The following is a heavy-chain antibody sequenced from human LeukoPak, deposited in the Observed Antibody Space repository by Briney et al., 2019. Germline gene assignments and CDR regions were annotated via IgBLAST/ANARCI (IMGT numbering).Heavy chain of an antibody. V-gene: IGHV1-18*01. D-gene: IGHD6-19*01. Sequence: ASVKVSCKASGYTFTNYGISWVRQAPGQGLEWMGWISAYNGNTNYAQKLQGRVTMTTDTSTSTAHMELRSLRSDDTAVYYCARDPGSGWLRFDYWGQGTLFTVSS. CDR2: ISAYNGNT. CDR1: GYTFTNYG. J-gene: IGHJ4*02. CDR3: ARDPGSGWLRFDY.